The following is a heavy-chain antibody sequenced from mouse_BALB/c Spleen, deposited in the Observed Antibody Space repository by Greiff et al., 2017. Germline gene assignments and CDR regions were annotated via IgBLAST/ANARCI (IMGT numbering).Heavy chain of an antibody. V-gene: IGHV5-12-2*01. Sequence: EVQGVESGGGLVQPGGSLKLSCAASGFTFSSYTMSWVRQTPEKRLEWVAYISNGGGSTYYPDTVKGRFTISRDNAKNTLYLQMSSLKSEDTAMYYCARHGNEYYYAMDYWGQGTSVTVSS. CDR3: ARHGNEYYYAMDY. CDR1: GFTFSSYT. J-gene: IGHJ4*01. CDR2: ISNGGGST. D-gene: IGHD2-1*01.